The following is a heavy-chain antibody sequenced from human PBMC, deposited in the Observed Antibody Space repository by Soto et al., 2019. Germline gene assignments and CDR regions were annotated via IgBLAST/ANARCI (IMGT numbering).Heavy chain of an antibody. Sequence: SETLSLTCTVSGGSISSYYWSWIRQPPGKGLEWIGYIYYSGSTNYNPSLKSRVTISVDTSKNQFSLKLSSVTAADTAVYYCARLTQYYDILTGYQTLYYFDYWGQGTLVTVSS. CDR3: ARLTQYYDILTGYQTLYYFDY. D-gene: IGHD3-9*01. J-gene: IGHJ4*02. V-gene: IGHV4-59*01. CDR2: IYYSGST. CDR1: GGSISSYY.